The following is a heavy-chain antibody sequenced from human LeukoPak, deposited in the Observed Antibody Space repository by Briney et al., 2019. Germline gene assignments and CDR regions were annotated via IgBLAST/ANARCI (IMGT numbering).Heavy chain of an antibody. CDR3: ARSGGGYCSSTSCYIMDV. CDR2: IYHSGST. Sequence: SETLSLTCTGSGGSISSGGYYWSWIRQPPGKGLEWIGYIYHSGSTYYNPSLKSRVTISVDRSKNQFSLKLSSVTAADTAVYYCARSGGGYCSSTSCYIMDVWGKGTTVTVSS. D-gene: IGHD2-2*02. CDR1: GGSISSGGYY. J-gene: IGHJ6*03. V-gene: IGHV4-30-2*01.